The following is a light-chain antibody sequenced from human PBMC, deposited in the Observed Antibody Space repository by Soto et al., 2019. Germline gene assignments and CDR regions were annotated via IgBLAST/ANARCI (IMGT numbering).Light chain of an antibody. CDR1: QSVSSY. J-gene: IGKJ4*01. V-gene: IGKV3-11*01. CDR2: DAS. Sequence: EIVLTQSPATLSLSPGERATLSCRASQSVSSYLVWYQQKPGQAPRLLIYDASNRATGIPARFSGSGSGTDFTLTISGLEPEDFAVYYCQQRRDWPRTFGGGTKVEIK. CDR3: QQRRDWPRT.